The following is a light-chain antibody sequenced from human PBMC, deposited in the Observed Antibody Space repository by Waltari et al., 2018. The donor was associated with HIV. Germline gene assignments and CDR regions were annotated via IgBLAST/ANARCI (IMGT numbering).Light chain of an antibody. V-gene: IGLV2-23*02. Sequence: QSALTQPASVSGSPGQSITISCTGTSRDVGSYNLVSWYQQHPGEAPKLMIYEVGKRPSGVSNRFSGSKSGNTASLTISGLQAEDEADYYCCSYAGSTTWVFGGGTRLTVL. CDR2: EVG. J-gene: IGLJ3*02. CDR1: SRDVGSYNL. CDR3: CSYAGSTTWV.